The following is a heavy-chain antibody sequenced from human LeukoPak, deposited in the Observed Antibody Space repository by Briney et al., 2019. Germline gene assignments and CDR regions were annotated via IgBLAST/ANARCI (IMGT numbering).Heavy chain of an antibody. CDR1: GYSVSGYY. D-gene: IGHD6-13*01. CDR2: INFNSSGT. Sequence: SVTVSCKASGYSVSGYYMDWVRQAPAPGNGWMGWINFNSSGTNYAQKSQGRVTMTRDTSISTAYMELSRLRSDDTAVYHCARSGYYYGLDVWGQGTTVTVSS. CDR3: ARSGYYYGLDV. V-gene: IGHV1-2*02. J-gene: IGHJ6*02.